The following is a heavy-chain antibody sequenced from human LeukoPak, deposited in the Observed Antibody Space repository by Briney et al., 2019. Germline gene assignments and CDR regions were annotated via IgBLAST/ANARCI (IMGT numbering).Heavy chain of an antibody. CDR1: GFTFSNYA. J-gene: IGHJ5*02. CDR2: IDYDGITT. CDR3: THFGWFDP. V-gene: IGHV3-74*01. Sequence: GGSLRLSCAASGFTFSNYAMNWVRQAPGKGLAWVSRIDYDGITTTYADSVKGRFTISRDNAKNTLYLQMNSLRVEDTAVYYCTHFGWFDPWGQGTLVTVSS. D-gene: IGHD3-3*01.